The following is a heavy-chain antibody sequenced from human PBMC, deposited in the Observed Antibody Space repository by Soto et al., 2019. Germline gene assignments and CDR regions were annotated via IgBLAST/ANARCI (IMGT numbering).Heavy chain of an antibody. CDR1: GGSVSSGSYY. J-gene: IGHJ5*02. Sequence: SETLSLTCTVSGGSVSSGSYYWSWIRQPPGKGLEWIGYIYYSGSTNYNPSLKSRVTISVDTSKNQFSLKLSSVTAADTAVYYCARALYYDFWSGYYSGIFRSWFDPWGQGTLVTVSS. D-gene: IGHD3-3*01. CDR2: IYYSGST. V-gene: IGHV4-61*01. CDR3: ARALYYDFWSGYYSGIFRSWFDP.